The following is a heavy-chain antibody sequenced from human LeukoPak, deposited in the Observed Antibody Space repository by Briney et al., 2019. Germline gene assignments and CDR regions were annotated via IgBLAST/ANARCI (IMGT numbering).Heavy chain of an antibody. CDR2: VSWNSGSV. CDR3: AKDVGRLERNPDY. CDR1: GFTFDDYA. D-gene: IGHD1-1*01. J-gene: IGHJ4*02. Sequence: GGSLRLSCAASGFTFDDYAMHWVRQAPGKGLEWVSGVSWNSGSVGCADSVKGRFTISRDNAKNSLYLQMNSLRAEDTALYHCAKDVGRLERNPDYWGQGTLVTVSS. V-gene: IGHV3-9*01.